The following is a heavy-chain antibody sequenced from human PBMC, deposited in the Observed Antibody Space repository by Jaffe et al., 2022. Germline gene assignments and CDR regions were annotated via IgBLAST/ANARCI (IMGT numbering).Heavy chain of an antibody. CDR2: INPNSGGT. CDR3: ARDLPPLYSSSSDLDYYYYMDV. V-gene: IGHV1-2*06. CDR1: GYTFTGYY. Sequence: QVQLVQSGAEVKKPGASVKVSCKASGYTFTGYYMHWVRQAPGQGLEWMGRINPNSGGTNYAQKFQGRVTMTRDTSISTAYMELSRLRSDDTAVYYCARDLPPLYSSSSDLDYYYYMDVWGKGTTVTVSS. D-gene: IGHD6-6*01. J-gene: IGHJ6*03.